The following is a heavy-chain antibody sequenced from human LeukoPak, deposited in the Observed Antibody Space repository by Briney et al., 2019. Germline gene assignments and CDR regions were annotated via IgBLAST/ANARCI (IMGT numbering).Heavy chain of an antibody. CDR3: ASLQSPY. D-gene: IGHD4-11*01. V-gene: IGHV5-10-1*01. CDR2: NDPSDSYT. J-gene: IGHJ4*02. Sequence: GESLKTFCRGSGYSFTSYWNSWGRQMPGKGLEWMGGNDPSDSYTNYSPSFQGQVTISVDKSNSKVYLQWSSVKAADTAMYYCASLQSPYWGQGTLVTVSS. CDR1: GYSFTSYW.